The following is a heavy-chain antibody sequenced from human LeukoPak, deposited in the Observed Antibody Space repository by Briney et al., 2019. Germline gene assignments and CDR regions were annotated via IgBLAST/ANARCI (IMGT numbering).Heavy chain of an antibody. CDR3: ARGSDIVVVPAAICFDY. CDR1: GYTFTGCY. J-gene: IGHJ4*02. V-gene: IGHV1-2*02. D-gene: IGHD2-2*02. Sequence: ASVKVSCRASGYTFTGCYMHWVRQAPGQGLEWMGWINPNSGGTNYAQKFQGRVTMTRDTSISTAYMELSRLRSDDTAVYYCARGSDIVVVPAAICFDYWGQGTLVTVSS. CDR2: INPNSGGT.